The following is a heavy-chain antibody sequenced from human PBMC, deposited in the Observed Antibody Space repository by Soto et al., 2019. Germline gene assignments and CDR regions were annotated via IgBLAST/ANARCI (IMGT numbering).Heavy chain of an antibody. V-gene: IGHV3-30*18. Sequence: QVQLVESGGGVVQPGRSLRLSCAASGFTFSNYGMYWVRQAPGKGLEWVAVISYDGSNKYYADSVKGRFTISRDNSKNTLDLQMSSLRAEDTALYYCAKSRSGTYLQDAFDIWGQGTMVTVSS. CDR2: ISYDGSNK. CDR1: GFTFSNYG. J-gene: IGHJ3*02. CDR3: AKSRSGTYLQDAFDI. D-gene: IGHD1-26*01.